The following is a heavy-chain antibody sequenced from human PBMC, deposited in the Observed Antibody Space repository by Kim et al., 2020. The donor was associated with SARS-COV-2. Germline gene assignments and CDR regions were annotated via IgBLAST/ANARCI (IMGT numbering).Heavy chain of an antibody. Sequence: GGSLRLSCAASGFTFNSYGMHWVRQAPGKGLEWVAVIWYDGSNKYYADSVKGRFTISRDNSKNTLYLQMNSLRAEDTAVYYCARDGGLVTDYDAFDIWGQGTMVTVSS. V-gene: IGHV3-33*01. CDR2: IWYDGSNK. J-gene: IGHJ3*02. D-gene: IGHD6-19*01. CDR3: ARDGGLVTDYDAFDI. CDR1: GFTFNSYG.